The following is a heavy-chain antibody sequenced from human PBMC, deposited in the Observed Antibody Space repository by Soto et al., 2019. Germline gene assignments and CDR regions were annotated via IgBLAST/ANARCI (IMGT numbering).Heavy chain of an antibody. Sequence: QVQLVQSGAEVKKPGASVKVSCKASGYTFTSYGISWVRQAPGQGLEWMGWISAYNGNTNYAQKLQGRVTMTTDTPTGTASMELRSWRSDDTAGHYWARDLIVGATPPYYFGYWGQGALGSVSS. D-gene: IGHD1-26*01. CDR1: GYTFTSYG. J-gene: IGHJ4*02. CDR3: ARDLIVGATPPYYFGY. V-gene: IGHV1-18*01. CDR2: ISAYNGNT.